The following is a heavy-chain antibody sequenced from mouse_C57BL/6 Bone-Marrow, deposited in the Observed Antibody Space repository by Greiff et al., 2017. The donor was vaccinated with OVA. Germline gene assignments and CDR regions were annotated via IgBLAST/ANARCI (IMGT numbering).Heavy chain of an antibody. V-gene: IGHV5-12*01. CDR1: GFTFSDYY. CDR2: ISNGGGST. J-gene: IGHJ2*01. Sequence: EVKLMESGGGLVRPGGSLKLSCAASGFTFSDYYMYWVRQTPEKRLEWVAYISNGGGSTYYPDTVKGRFTISRDNAKNTLYLQMSRLKSEDTAMYYCARLGLDFDYWGQGTTLTVSS. D-gene: IGHD4-1*01. CDR3: ARLGLDFDY.